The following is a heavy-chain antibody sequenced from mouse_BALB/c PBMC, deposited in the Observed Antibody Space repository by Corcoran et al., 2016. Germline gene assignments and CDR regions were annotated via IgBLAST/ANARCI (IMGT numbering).Heavy chain of an antibody. D-gene: IGHD2-5*01. CDR3: ARGVNYAMDY. Sequence: LVKTGASVKISCKASGYSFTGYYMHWVKQSHGKSLEWIGYISCYNGATSYNQKFKGKATFTVDTSSITAYMQFYSLTSEDSAVYYCARGVNYAMDYWGLLTSFTVCS. J-gene: IGHJ4*01. CDR1: GYSFTGYY. V-gene: IGHV1S34*01. CDR2: ISCYNGAT.